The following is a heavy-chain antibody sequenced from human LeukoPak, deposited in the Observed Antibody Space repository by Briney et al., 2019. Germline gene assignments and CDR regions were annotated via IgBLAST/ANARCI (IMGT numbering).Heavy chain of an antibody. Sequence: TSETLSLTCTVSGGSISSSSYYWGWIRQPPGKGLEWIGSIYYSGSTYYNPSLKSRVTISVDTSKNQFSLKLSSVTAADTAVYYCARTLGVRGAKGPTHFDYWGQGTLVTVSS. J-gene: IGHJ4*02. D-gene: IGHD3-10*01. V-gene: IGHV4-39*01. CDR2: IYYSGST. CDR3: ARTLGVRGAKGPTHFDY. CDR1: GGSISSSSYY.